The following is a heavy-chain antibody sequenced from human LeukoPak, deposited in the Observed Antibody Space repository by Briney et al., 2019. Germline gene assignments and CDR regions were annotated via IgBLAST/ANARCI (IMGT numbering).Heavy chain of an antibody. V-gene: IGHV4-59*01. CDR1: GGSISTYY. D-gene: IGHD7-27*01. J-gene: IGHJ4*02. CDR2: IYYTGST. Sequence: PSETLSLTCTVSGGSISTYYWSWIRQPPGKGLEWIGYIYYTGSTNYNPSLKSRVTISVDTSKNQFSLKLSSVTAADTAVYYCARDGDTHFDYWGQGTLVTVSS. CDR3: ARDGDTHFDY.